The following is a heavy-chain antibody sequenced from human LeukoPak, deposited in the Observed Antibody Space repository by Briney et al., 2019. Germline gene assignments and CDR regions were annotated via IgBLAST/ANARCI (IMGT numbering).Heavy chain of an antibody. CDR1: GFTVSSNY. Sequence: GGSLRLSCAASGFTVSSNYMSWVRQAPGKGLEWVSVIYSGGSTYYADSVKGRLTISRDNSKNTLYLQMNSLRAEDTAVYYCAREGYCSSTSCYGEAFDIWGQGTMVTVSS. V-gene: IGHV3-53*01. D-gene: IGHD2-2*01. CDR3: AREGYCSSTSCYGEAFDI. J-gene: IGHJ3*02. CDR2: IYSGGST.